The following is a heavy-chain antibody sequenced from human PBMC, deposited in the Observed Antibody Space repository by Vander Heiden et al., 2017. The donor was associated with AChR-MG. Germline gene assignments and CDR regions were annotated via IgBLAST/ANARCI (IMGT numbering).Heavy chain of an antibody. Sequence: EVQLVQSGAEVKKPGSTVKVSCQASGYTFTDYYIHWVQQAPGRGLEWMGLVDPGDGEIVYAEKFQGRVTISADTSIDTAYMDLSSLRLEDTATYYCVILGDNSGADQWGQGTLVTVSS. V-gene: IGHV1-69-2*01. CDR2: VDPGDGEI. J-gene: IGHJ4*02. CDR1: GYTFTDYY. D-gene: IGHD1-20*01. CDR3: VILGDNSGADQ.